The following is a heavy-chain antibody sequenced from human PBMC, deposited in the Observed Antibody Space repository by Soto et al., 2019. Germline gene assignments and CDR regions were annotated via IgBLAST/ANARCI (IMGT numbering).Heavy chain of an antibody. V-gene: IGHV4-61*01. CDR2: IYYSGST. J-gene: IGHJ5*02. D-gene: IGHD3-22*01. Sequence: SETLSLTCTVSVNSGNYYWSWIRQPPGKGLEWIGYIYYSGSTNYNPSLKSRVTISVDTPKSQFSLKLSSVTAADTAVYYCARGYYDSTGYQNWFDPWGQGTLLTVSS. CDR3: ARGYYDSTGYQNWFDP. CDR1: VNSGNYY.